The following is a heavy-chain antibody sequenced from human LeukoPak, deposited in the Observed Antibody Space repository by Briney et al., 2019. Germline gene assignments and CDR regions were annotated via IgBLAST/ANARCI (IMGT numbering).Heavy chain of an antibody. V-gene: IGHV4-59*01. D-gene: IGHD3-10*01. Sequence: SETLPLTCTVSGGSISSYYWSWIRQPPGKGLEWIGYIYYSGSTNYNPSLKSRVTISVDTSKNQFSLKLSSVTAADTAVYYCARERNYYGSGSYPDYWGQGTLVTVSS. CDR2: IYYSGST. CDR1: GGSISSYY. CDR3: ARERNYYGSGSYPDY. J-gene: IGHJ4*02.